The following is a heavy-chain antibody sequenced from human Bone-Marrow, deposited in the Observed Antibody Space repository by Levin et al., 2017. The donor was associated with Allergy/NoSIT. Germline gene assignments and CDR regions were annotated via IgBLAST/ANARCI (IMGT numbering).Heavy chain of an antibody. D-gene: IGHD3-22*01. J-gene: IGHJ3*02. CDR3: ARISYYYDSSGYYLGLHAFDI. Sequence: SETLSLTCTVSGGSISSYYWSWIRQPPGKGLEWIGYIYYSGSTNYNPSLKSRVTISVDTSKNQFSLKLSSVTAADTAVYYCARISYYYDSSGYYLGLHAFDIWGQGTMVTVSS. CDR1: GGSISSYY. CDR2: IYYSGST. V-gene: IGHV4-59*01.